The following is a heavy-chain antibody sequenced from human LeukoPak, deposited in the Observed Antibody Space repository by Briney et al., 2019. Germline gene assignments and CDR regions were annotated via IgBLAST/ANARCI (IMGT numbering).Heavy chain of an antibody. CDR1: GYTFTDYY. Sequence: GASEKVSRKGSGYTFTDYYLHWVRQAPGQGLEWVGYINPRDGGTSSPPNFRGRVTMTTDASSSTVYMELSRLTSDDTAIYYCAREGNGLLSKDLDYWGQGTLVTVSS. D-gene: IGHD2-15*01. CDR2: INPRDGGT. CDR3: AREGNGLLSKDLDY. J-gene: IGHJ4*02. V-gene: IGHV1-2*02.